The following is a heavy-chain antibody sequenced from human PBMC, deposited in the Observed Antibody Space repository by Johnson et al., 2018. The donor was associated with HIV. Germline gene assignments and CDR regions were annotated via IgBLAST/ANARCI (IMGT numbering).Heavy chain of an antibody. CDR2: IKSKTDGGTT. D-gene: IGHD6-19*01. V-gene: IGHV3-15*01. CDR1: GFSFTNAW. Sequence: MLLVESGGGLVQPGGSLRLSCAASGFSFTNAWMSWVRQAPGKGLEWVGRIKSKTDGGTTEFAAPVKGRFTMSRDDSKTTLYLQMNSLRAEDTAVYYCASVGSSGFFSAFDIWGQGTMVTVSS. J-gene: IGHJ3*02. CDR3: ASVGSSGFFSAFDI.